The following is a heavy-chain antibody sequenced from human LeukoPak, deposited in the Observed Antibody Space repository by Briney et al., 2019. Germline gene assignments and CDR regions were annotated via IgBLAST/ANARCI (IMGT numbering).Heavy chain of an antibody. V-gene: IGHV4-39*01. CDR3: AERYDSREGY. Sequence: SETLSLTCTVSGGSISSYYWGWIRQPPGKGLEWIGSIYYSGSTYYNPSLKSRVTISVDTSKNQFSLKLSSVTAADTAVYYCAERYDSREGYWGQGTLVTVSS. CDR1: GGSISSYY. J-gene: IGHJ4*02. CDR2: IYYSGST. D-gene: IGHD3-22*01.